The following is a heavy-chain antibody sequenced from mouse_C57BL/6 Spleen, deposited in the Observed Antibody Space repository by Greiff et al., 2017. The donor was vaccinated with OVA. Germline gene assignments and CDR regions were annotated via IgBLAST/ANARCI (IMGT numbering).Heavy chain of an antibody. CDR3: ARSPYYYGSSWYFDV. V-gene: IGHV1-26*01. Sequence: EVQLQQSGPELVKPGASVKISCKASGYTFTDYYMNWVKQSHGKSLEWIGDINPNNGGTSYNQKFKGKATLPVDKSSSTAYMELRSLTSEDSAVYYCARSPYYYGSSWYFDVWGTGTTVTVSS. CDR2: INPNNGGT. J-gene: IGHJ1*03. CDR1: GYTFTDYY. D-gene: IGHD1-1*01.